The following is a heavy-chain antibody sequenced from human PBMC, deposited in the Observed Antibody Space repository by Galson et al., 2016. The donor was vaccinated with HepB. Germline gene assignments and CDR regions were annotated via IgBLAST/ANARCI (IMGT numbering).Heavy chain of an antibody. CDR1: GFTFSSYS. CDR3: ARESSITFVTYYYGMDV. J-gene: IGHJ6*02. D-gene: IGHD3-16*01. V-gene: IGHV3-48*02. CDR2: ISGSSTTI. Sequence: SLRLSCAASGFTFSSYSMNWVRQAPGKGLEIISYISGSSTTIHYADSVKGRFSISRDNARNSLYLQMNSLRHEDMGVYYCARESSITFVTYYYGMDVWGQGTTVTVSS.